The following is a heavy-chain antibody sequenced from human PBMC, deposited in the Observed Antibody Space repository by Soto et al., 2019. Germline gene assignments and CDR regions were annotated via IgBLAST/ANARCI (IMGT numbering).Heavy chain of an antibody. CDR1: GLTFSSYV. D-gene: IGHD1-20*01. CDR2: ISGRGGTT. J-gene: IGHJ3*02. V-gene: IGHV3-23*01. Sequence: EVQLLESGGGLVQPGGSLRLSCAVSGLTFSSYVMSWVRQAPGKGLEWVSAISGRGGTTYYAVSVKGRFTISRDNFKNTLYLQMNSLRAEDTAVYYCAKVDNAGAFDIWGQGTVVTVSS. CDR3: AKVDNAGAFDI.